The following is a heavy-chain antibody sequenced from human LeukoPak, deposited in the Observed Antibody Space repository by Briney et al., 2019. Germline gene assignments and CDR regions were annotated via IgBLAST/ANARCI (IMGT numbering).Heavy chain of an antibody. V-gene: IGHV1-8*01. CDR2: MNPNSGNT. CDR1: GYTFTSYD. CDR3: ARGVDTAMVRWYYYYYYMDV. J-gene: IGHJ6*03. D-gene: IGHD5-18*01. Sequence: ASVKVSCKASGYTFTSYDINWVRQATGQGLEWMGWMNPNSGNTGYAQKFQGRGTMTRNTSISTAYMELSSLRSEDTAVYYCARGVDTAMVRWYYYYYYMDVWGKGTTVTVSS.